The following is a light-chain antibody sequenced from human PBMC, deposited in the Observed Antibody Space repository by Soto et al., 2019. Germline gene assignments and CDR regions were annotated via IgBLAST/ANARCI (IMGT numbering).Light chain of an antibody. CDR3: SSYTSSSTLV. CDR1: TSDVGGYNY. V-gene: IGLV2-14*01. CDR2: EVS. J-gene: IGLJ2*01. Sequence: QSALTQPASVSGSPGQSITISCTGTTSDVGGYNYVSWYQQHPGKAPKVIIYEVSNRPSGVSNRFSGSKSGNTASLTISGLQAEDEADYYCSSYTSSSTLVFGGGTKLTVL.